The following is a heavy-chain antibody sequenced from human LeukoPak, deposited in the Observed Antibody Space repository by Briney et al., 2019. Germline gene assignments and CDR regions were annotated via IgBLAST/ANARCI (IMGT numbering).Heavy chain of an antibody. D-gene: IGHD4-17*01. CDR3: AKSHASTGFDY. CDR1: GFTFSTYW. Sequence: PGGSLRLSCAASGFTFSTYWMSWVRQAPGKGLEWVANIRQDGSKIYYVDSVKGRFTISRDNAKNSLYLQMNNLRAEDTAVYYCAKSHASTGFDYWGQGTLVTVSS. CDR2: IRQDGSKI. V-gene: IGHV3-7*01. J-gene: IGHJ4*02.